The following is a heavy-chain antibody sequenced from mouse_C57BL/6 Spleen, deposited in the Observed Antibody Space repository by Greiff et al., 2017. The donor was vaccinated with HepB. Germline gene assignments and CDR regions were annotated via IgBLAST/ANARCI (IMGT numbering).Heavy chain of an antibody. J-gene: IGHJ2*01. CDR3: ARSPITTVVADYFDY. D-gene: IGHD1-1*01. CDR1: GYTFTSYW. Sequence: QVQLQQSGAELVKPGASVKMSCKASGYTFTSYWITWVKQRPGQGLEWIGDIYPGIGSTNYNEKFKSKATLTVDTSSSTAYMQLSSLTSEDSAVYYCARSPITTVVADYFDYWGQGTTLTVSS. V-gene: IGHV1-55*01. CDR2: IYPGIGST.